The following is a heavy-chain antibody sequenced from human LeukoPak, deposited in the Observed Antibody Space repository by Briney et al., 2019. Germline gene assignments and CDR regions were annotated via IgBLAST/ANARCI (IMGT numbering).Heavy chain of an antibody. V-gene: IGHV1-18*01. D-gene: IGHD2-2*01. J-gene: IGHJ4*02. Sequence: ASVKVSCKASGYTFSNFGISWVRQAPGQGLEWMGWISGNNDNPNYGQKFQGRLTVTTDSSTNTAYTELRNLRSDDTAVYYCARDGTSTDDHWGQGTLVTVSS. CDR2: ISGNNDNP. CDR3: ARDGTSTDDH. CDR1: GYTFSNFG.